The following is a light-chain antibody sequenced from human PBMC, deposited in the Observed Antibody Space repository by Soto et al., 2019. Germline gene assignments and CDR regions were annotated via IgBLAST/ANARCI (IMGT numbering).Light chain of an antibody. CDR1: QSVSSY. Sequence: EIVLTQSPATLSLSPGERATLSCRASQSVSSYLAWYQHKPGQAPRLLIYDASKRATGIPARFSGSGSGTDSTLTISSLEPEDFAVYYCQQRSNWTPTWTFGQGTKVEVK. CDR3: QQRSNWTPTWT. J-gene: IGKJ1*01. V-gene: IGKV3-11*01. CDR2: DAS.